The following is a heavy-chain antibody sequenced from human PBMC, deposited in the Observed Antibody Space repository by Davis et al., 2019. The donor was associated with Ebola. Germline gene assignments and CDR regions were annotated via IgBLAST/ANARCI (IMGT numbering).Heavy chain of an antibody. CDR2: IIPIFGTA. CDR3: ASLGYCSGGSCYRGSTTGMDV. CDR1: GYTFTSYG. D-gene: IGHD2-15*01. J-gene: IGHJ6*02. Sequence: AASVKVSCKASGYTFTSYGISWVRQAPGQGLEWMGGIIPIFGTANYAQKFQGRVTITADKSTSTAYMELSSLRSEDTAVYYCASLGYCSGGSCYRGSTTGMDVWGQGTTVTVSS. V-gene: IGHV1-69*06.